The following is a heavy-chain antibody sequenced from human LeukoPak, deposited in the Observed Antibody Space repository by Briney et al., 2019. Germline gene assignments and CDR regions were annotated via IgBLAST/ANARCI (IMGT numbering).Heavy chain of an antibody. CDR2: IYTSGST. J-gene: IGHJ3*02. CDR1: GGSIIGYY. D-gene: IGHD2-2*01. V-gene: IGHV4-4*09. CDR3: ARQSCSSTSCPHRNVFDI. Sequence: PSETLSPTCTVSGGSIIGYYWTWIRQPPGKGLEWIGYIYTSGSTNYNPSLKSRVTISVDMSKNQFSLQLSSVTAADTAVYYCARQSCSSTSCPHRNVFDIWGQGTMVTVSP.